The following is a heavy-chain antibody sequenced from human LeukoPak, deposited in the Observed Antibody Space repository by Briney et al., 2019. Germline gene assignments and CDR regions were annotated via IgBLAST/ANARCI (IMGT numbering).Heavy chain of an antibody. CDR3: ARVRASGYYSTPHYFDY. V-gene: IGHV4-59*01. D-gene: IGHD3-3*01. Sequence: SETLSLTCNVSGGSISSYYWSWIRQPPGKGLEWIGYFYYSGSTNYNPSLKSRVTISVDTSKNQFSLKLSSVTAADTAVYYCARVRASGYYSTPHYFDYWGQGTLVTVSS. CDR1: GGSISSYY. CDR2: FYYSGST. J-gene: IGHJ4*02.